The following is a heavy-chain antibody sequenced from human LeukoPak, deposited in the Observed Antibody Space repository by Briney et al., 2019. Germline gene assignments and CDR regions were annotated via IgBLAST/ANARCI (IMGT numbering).Heavy chain of an antibody. J-gene: IGHJ6*02. D-gene: IGHD1-14*01. V-gene: IGHV3-48*03. CDR1: GFTFSSYE. CDR2: ISSSGSTI. CDR3: ARLPGTRSDYYYGMDV. Sequence: GGSLRLSCAASGFTFSSYEMKWGRQAPGKGLEWVSYISSSGSTIYYADSVKGRFTISRDNAKNSLYLQMNSLRAEDTAVYYCARLPGTRSDYYYGMDVWGQGTTVTVSS.